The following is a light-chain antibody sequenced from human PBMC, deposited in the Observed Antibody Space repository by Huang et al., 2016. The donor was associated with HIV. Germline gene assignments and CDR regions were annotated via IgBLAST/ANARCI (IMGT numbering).Light chain of an antibody. J-gene: IGKJ1*01. V-gene: IGKV1-33*01. CDR3: QQYDTLPLT. Sequence: DIQMTQSPSSLSASLGDKVTITCQASLDINNYLNWYQQKPGKVPKLLISDASDLETGVPPRFSGSPSGTNFTLTVSSLQAEDIGTYYCQQYDTLPLTFGQGTNVEI. CDR1: LDINNY. CDR2: DAS.